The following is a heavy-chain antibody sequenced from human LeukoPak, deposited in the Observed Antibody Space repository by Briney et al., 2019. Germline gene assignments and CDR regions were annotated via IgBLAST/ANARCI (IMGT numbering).Heavy chain of an antibody. Sequence: GGSLRLSCAASGFTFSSYAMHWVRQAPGKGLEWVAVISYDGSNKYYADSVKGRFTISRDNSKNTLYLQMNSLRAEDTAVYYCASGGVVIRDGDAFDIWGQGTMVTVSS. CDR1: GFTFSSYA. D-gene: IGHD3-3*01. CDR2: ISYDGSNK. CDR3: ASGGVVIRDGDAFDI. V-gene: IGHV3-30-3*01. J-gene: IGHJ3*02.